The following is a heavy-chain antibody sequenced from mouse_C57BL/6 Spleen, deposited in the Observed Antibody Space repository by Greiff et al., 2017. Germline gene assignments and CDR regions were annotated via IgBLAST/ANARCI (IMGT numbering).Heavy chain of an antibody. CDR3: ARSQTGYYFDY. J-gene: IGHJ2*01. CDR1: GYTFTDYY. Sequence: VQLQQSGPELVKPGASVKISCKASGYTFTDYYMNWVKQSHGKSLEWIGDINPNNGGTSYNQKFKGKATLTVDKSSSTAYMELRSLTSEDSAVYYCARSQTGYYFDYWGQGTTLTVSS. CDR2: INPNNGGT. V-gene: IGHV1-26*01. D-gene: IGHD4-1*01.